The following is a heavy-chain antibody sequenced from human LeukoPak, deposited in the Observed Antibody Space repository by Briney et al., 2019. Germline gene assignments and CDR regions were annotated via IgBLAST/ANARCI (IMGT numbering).Heavy chain of an antibody. D-gene: IGHD2-2*01. J-gene: IGHJ4*02. CDR2: INHSGST. V-gene: IGHV4-34*01. CDR1: GGSFSGYY. Sequence: PSETLSLTCAVYGGSFSGYYWSWIRQPPGKGLEWIGEINHSGSTNYNASLESRVTISVDTSKIQFSLKLSSVTAADTAVYYCARGPDEVVPAATDYWGQGTLVTVSS. CDR3: ARGPDEVVPAATDY.